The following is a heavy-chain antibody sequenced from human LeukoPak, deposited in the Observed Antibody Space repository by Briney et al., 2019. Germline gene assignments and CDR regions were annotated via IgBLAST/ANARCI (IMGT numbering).Heavy chain of an antibody. CDR3: AGRRLYYFDY. J-gene: IGHJ4*02. V-gene: IGHV4-30-2*01. CDR1: GGSINSGGYS. CDR2: IYHSGST. Sequence: SQTLSLTCAVSGGSINSGGYSWRWIRQPPGKGLEWIGYIYHSGSTYYNPSLKSRVTISVDRSKNQFSLKLSSVTAADTAVYYCAGRRLYYFDYWGQGTLVTVSS.